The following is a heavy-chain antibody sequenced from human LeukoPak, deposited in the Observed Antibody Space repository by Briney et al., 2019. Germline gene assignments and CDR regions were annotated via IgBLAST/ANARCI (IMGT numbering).Heavy chain of an antibody. CDR3: AKDLNPRVTEYFQH. Sequence: GGSLRLSCAASEFTFSYYAMHWVRQAPGKGLEWVALISYDGSNTYYPDSVKGRFTISRDNSKNTLYLQMNSLRAEDTAVYYCAKDLNPRVTEYFQHWGQGTLVTVSS. V-gene: IGHV3-30-3*01. CDR1: EFTFSYYA. J-gene: IGHJ1*01. CDR2: ISYDGSNT.